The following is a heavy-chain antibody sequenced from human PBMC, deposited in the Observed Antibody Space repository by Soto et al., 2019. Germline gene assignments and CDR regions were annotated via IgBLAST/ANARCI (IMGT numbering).Heavy chain of an antibody. D-gene: IGHD3-3*01. V-gene: IGHV4-59*08. Sequence: SETLSLTCTVSGGSISSYYWSWTRQPPGEGLEWIGYIYYSGSTNYNPSLKSRVTISVDTSKNQFSLKLSSVTAADTAVYYCARHRTDYDFWSGYPTLMDVWGKGTTVTVSS. CDR2: IYYSGST. J-gene: IGHJ6*04. CDR1: GGSISSYY. CDR3: ARHRTDYDFWSGYPTLMDV.